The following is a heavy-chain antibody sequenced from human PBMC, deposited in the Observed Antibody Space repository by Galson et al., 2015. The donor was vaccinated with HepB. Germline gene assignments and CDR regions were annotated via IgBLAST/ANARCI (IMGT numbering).Heavy chain of an antibody. CDR3: ATNYYDSSGYYHFDY. D-gene: IGHD3-22*01. Sequence: SVKVSCKASGYTFTSYYVHWVRQAPGQGLEWMGIINPSGGSTSYAQKFQGRVTMTRDTSTNTVYMELSSLRSEDTAVYYCATNYYDSSGYYHFDYWGQGALVTVSS. J-gene: IGHJ4*02. CDR1: GYTFTSYY. V-gene: IGHV1-46*01. CDR2: INPSGGST.